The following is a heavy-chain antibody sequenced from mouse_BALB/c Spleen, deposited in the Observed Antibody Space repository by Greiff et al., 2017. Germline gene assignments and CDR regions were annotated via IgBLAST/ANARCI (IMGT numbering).Heavy chain of an antibody. Sequence: DVKLVESGGGLVQPGGSLKLSCAASGFDFSRYWMSWVRQAPGKGLEWIGEINPDSSTINYTPSLKDKFIISRDNAKNTLYLQMSKVRSEDTALYYCARVEDYDDFAYWGQGTLVTVSA. CDR3: ARVEDYDDFAY. CDR1: GFDFSRYW. CDR2: INPDSSTI. J-gene: IGHJ3*01. V-gene: IGHV4-1*02. D-gene: IGHD2-4*01.